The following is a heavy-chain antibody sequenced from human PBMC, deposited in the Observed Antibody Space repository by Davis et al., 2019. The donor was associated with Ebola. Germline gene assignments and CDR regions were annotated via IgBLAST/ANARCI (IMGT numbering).Heavy chain of an antibody. CDR1: GGIFSSYA. J-gene: IGHJ6*04. CDR3: AINVNTALVYGMDV. V-gene: IGHV1-69*13. D-gene: IGHD5-18*01. CDR2: IIPIFGAA. Sequence: AASVTVSCKASGGIFSSYAIIWVRQAPGQGLEWMGGIIPIFGAANYAQKFQGRVTIIADESTSTVYMELSSLGSEDTAVYYCAINVNTALVYGMDVWGKGTTVTVSS.